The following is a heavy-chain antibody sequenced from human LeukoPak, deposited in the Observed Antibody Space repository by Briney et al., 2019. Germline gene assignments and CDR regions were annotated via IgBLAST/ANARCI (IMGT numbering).Heavy chain of an antibody. CDR2: ISYDGSNK. D-gene: IGHD6-19*01. CDR3: ARSPRGNSSGWYNWFDP. J-gene: IGHJ5*02. V-gene: IGHV3-30-3*01. Sequence: GGSLRLSCAASGFTFSSYAMHWVRQAPGKGLEWVAVISYDGSNKYYADSVKGRFTISRDNSKNTLYLQMNSLRAEDTAVYYCARSPRGNSSGWYNWFDPWGQGTLVTVSS. CDR1: GFTFSSYA.